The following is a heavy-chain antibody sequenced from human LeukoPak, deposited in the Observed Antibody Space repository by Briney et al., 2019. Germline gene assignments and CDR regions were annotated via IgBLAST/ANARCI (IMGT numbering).Heavy chain of an antibody. V-gene: IGHV4-34*01. CDR1: GGSFSAYY. Sequence: SETLSLTCAVYGGSFSAYYWTWIRQPPGKGLEWIGEINHRGSANYNPSLKSRVTISLDTSKNQFSLKLTSVTAADTAVYYCAKSNGYGLIDIWGQGTMVTVSS. CDR3: AKSNGYGLIDI. D-gene: IGHD3-22*01. CDR2: INHRGSA. J-gene: IGHJ3*02.